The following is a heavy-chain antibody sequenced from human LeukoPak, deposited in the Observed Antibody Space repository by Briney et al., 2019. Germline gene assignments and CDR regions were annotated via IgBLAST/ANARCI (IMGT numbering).Heavy chain of an antibody. J-gene: IGHJ4*02. CDR3: ARGLRGSTAFDY. V-gene: IGHV1-2*02. CDR2: INPNSGST. Sequence: ASVKVSCKASGYTFTSFGISWVRQAPGQGLEWMGWINPNSGSTNYAQKFQGRVTMTRNTSINTAYMELSRLRSDDTAVYYCARGLRGSTAFDYWGQGTLVTVSS. D-gene: IGHD5-18*01. CDR1: GYTFTSFG.